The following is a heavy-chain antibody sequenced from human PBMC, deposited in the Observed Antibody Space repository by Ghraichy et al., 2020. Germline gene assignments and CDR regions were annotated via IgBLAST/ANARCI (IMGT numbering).Heavy chain of an antibody. J-gene: IGHJ4*02. CDR3: AKFRNYYDSSGRFFDY. D-gene: IGHD3-22*01. CDR1: GFTFSSYA. V-gene: IGHV3-23*01. Sequence: GGSLRLSCAASGFTFSSYAMSWVRQAPGKGQEWVSGISGSGGSTYYADSVKGRFTISRDNSKNTLYLQMNSLRAEDTAVYYCAKFRNYYDSSGRFFDYWGQGTLVTVSS. CDR2: ISGSGGST.